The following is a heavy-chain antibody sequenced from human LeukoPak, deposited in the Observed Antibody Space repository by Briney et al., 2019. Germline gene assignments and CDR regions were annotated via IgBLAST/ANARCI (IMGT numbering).Heavy chain of an antibody. V-gene: IGHV4-59*01. Sequence: PSETLSLTCTVSSGSITYYYWSWIRQPPGKGLEWIGYIYYSGSTNYNPSLKSRVTISVDTSKNQFSLNLSSVTASDTAVYYCARGNSWYYFDYWGQGTLVTVSS. CDR3: ARGNSWYYFDY. CDR1: SGSITYYY. J-gene: IGHJ4*02. CDR2: IYYSGST. D-gene: IGHD6-13*01.